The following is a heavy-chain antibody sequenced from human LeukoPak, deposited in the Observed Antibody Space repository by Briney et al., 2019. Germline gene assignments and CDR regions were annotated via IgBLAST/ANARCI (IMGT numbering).Heavy chain of an antibody. CDR2: FDPEDGET. CDR1: GYTLTELS. D-gene: IGHD3-22*01. Sequence: ASVKVSCKVSGYTLTELSMHWVRQAPGKGLEWMGDFDPEDGETIYAQKFQGRVTMTEDTSTDTAYLELSSLRSEDTAVYYCATGRSTQYYYDSSGRPYGAFDIWGQGTMVTVSS. J-gene: IGHJ3*02. CDR3: ATGRSTQYYYDSSGRPYGAFDI. V-gene: IGHV1-24*01.